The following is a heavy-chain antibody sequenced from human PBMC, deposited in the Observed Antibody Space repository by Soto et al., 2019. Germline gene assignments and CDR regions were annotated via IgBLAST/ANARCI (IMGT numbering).Heavy chain of an antibody. V-gene: IGHV4-39*01. D-gene: IGHD5-12*01. CDR1: GGSGINNNFY. Sequence: ETLSLTCTVSGGSGINNNFYGAWLRQPPGKGLEYIGIINYSGGTYYNPSLRRRVTISLDTSKNHFSLELRFVTAADTAVYYCARQGSGFDRYFDSWGQGTLVTVSS. J-gene: IGHJ4*02. CDR2: INYSGGT. CDR3: ARQGSGFDRYFDS.